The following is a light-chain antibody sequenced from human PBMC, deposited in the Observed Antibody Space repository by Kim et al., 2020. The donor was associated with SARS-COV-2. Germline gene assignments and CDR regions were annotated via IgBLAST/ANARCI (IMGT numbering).Light chain of an antibody. CDR1: SSNVGLHF. V-gene: IGLV1-44*01. Sequence: GQRVTISWSGSSSNVGLHFVNWYQQLPGTAPKVFSYNDNQRPSGVPDRFSGSRSGTSASLAISGLQSEDEADYYCATWDVSLNGWVFGGGTKLTVL. J-gene: IGLJ3*02. CDR3: ATWDVSLNGWV. CDR2: NDN.